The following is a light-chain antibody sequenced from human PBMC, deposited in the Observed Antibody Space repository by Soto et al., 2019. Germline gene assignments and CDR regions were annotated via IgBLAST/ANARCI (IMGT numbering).Light chain of an antibody. Sequence: QSVLTQPPSASGSPGQSVTISCTGTSSDVGGYNYVSWYQQHPGKAPKLMIYEVSKRPSGVPDRFSGSKSGNTASLTVSGLQAVDEADYYCSSFAGSNGGVFGTGTKVTVL. CDR2: EVS. J-gene: IGLJ1*01. CDR1: SSDVGGYNY. CDR3: SSFAGSNGGV. V-gene: IGLV2-8*01.